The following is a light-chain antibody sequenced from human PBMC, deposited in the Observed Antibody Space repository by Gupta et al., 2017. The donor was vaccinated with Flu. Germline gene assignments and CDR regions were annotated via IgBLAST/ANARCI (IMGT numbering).Light chain of an antibody. Sequence: SSLTQPPSVSGSPGQSVTISCTGTGSDVGTYNRVSWYRQTPGTAPKLIIYEVNNRPSGVPDRFSGSKSGNTASLTISVLQGEDEADYYCSSYTTSYTFVFGTGTKVAVL. CDR2: EVN. CDR1: GSDVGTYNR. V-gene: IGLV2-18*02. J-gene: IGLJ1*01. CDR3: SSYTTSYTFV.